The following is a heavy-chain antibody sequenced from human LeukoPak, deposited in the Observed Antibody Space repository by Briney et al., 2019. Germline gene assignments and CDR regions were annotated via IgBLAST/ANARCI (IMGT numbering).Heavy chain of an antibody. CDR1: GFTFSSYW. Sequence: PGGSLRLSCAASGFTFSSYWMHWVRQAPGKGLVWVSRIKSDGSSTTYADSVKGRFTISRDNAKNTLYLQMNSLRAEDTAVYYCARENYGGKDYWGRGTLVTVSS. J-gene: IGHJ4*02. CDR3: ARENYGGKDY. CDR2: IKSDGSST. D-gene: IGHD4-23*01. V-gene: IGHV3-74*01.